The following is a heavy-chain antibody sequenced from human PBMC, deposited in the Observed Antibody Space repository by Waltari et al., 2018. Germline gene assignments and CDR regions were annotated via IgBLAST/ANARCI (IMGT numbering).Heavy chain of an antibody. CDR2: IYYSGST. J-gene: IGHJ4*02. V-gene: IGHV4-39*07. D-gene: IGHD5-12*01. CDR1: GGSISSSSYY. Sequence: QLQLQESGPGLVKPSETLSLTCTVSGGSISSSSYYWGWIRQPPGKGLEWIGSIYYSGSTYYNPSLKSRVTISVDTSKNQFSLKLSSVTAADTAVYYCASGDPWPYYFDYWGQGTLVTVSS. CDR3: ASGDPWPYYFDY.